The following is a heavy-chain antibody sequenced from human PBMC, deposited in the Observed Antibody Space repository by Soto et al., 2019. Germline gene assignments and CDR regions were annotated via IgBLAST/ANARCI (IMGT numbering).Heavy chain of an antibody. Sequence: QVQLVESGGGVVQPGRSLRLSCAASGFTFSTHAMHWVRQAPGKGLECVAIVSFDGSNKYYADSVKGRFTISRDNSKNTLYLQMSGLTPEATAFYDCAREQTGITTAGGGRIDHWGQGTLVTVSS. CDR3: AREQTGITTAGGGRIDH. CDR2: VSFDGSNK. J-gene: IGHJ4*02. CDR1: GFTFSTHA. V-gene: IGHV3-30-3*01. D-gene: IGHD6-13*01.